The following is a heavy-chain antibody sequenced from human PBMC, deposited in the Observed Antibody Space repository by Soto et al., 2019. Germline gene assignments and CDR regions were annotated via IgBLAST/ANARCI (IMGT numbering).Heavy chain of an antibody. J-gene: IGHJ4*02. Sequence: QVQLVQSGADVKKPGSSVKVSCQASGVTFSSETLGWVRQAPGQGLEWVGGIIPLFGTASIAQKFQGRDTITADESTSTVYMELSSLRSDDTAVYFCATELGENPASPFDAWGQGTLVTVSS. V-gene: IGHV1-69*01. D-gene: IGHD3-10*01. CDR1: GVTFSSET. CDR3: ATELGENPASPFDA. CDR2: IIPLFGTA.